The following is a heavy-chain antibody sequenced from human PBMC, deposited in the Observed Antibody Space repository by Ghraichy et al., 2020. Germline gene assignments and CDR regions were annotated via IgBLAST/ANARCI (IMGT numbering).Heavy chain of an antibody. CDR1: GFTLSDYY. D-gene: IGHD2/OR15-2a*01. Sequence: LSLTCAASGFTLSDYYMSWIRQAPGKGLEWISYITSTGNTIYYADSVKGRFTISRDNAKNSLLLQMDSLRAEDTAVYYCARSTSYFYYMDVWGKGTTVTVS. J-gene: IGHJ6*03. CDR2: ITSTGNTI. V-gene: IGHV3-11*01. CDR3: ARSTSYFYYMDV.